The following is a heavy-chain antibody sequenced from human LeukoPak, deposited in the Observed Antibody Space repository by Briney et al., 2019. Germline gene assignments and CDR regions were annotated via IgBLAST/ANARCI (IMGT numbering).Heavy chain of an antibody. J-gene: IGHJ2*01. CDR2: SDYSGRT. V-gene: IGHV4-59*01. CDR3: ARDYGDIPPDWYYDL. D-gene: IGHD4-17*01. CDR1: GGSISSDY. Sequence: PSETLSLTCTVSGGSISSDYWNWIRQPPGKGLEWIGYSDYSGRTNYNPSLRSRVTISIDTSKNQFSLKLRSVTAADTAVYYCARDYGDIPPDWYYDLWGRGTLVTVSS.